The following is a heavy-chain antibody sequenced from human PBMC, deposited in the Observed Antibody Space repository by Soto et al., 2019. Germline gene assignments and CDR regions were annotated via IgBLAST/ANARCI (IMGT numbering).Heavy chain of an antibody. Sequence: PSETQCPTSPVSGGAMSSSSYYWGWIRQPPGKRLEWIGSIYYSGSTYYNPSLKSRVTISVDTSKNQFSLKLSSVTAADTAVYYCARHLGSGVLRFLEWLLTFDYWGQGTLVTVSS. J-gene: IGHJ4*02. CDR2: IYYSGST. V-gene: IGHV4-39*01. D-gene: IGHD3-3*01. CDR1: GGAMSSSSYY. CDR3: ARHLGSGVLRFLEWLLTFDY.